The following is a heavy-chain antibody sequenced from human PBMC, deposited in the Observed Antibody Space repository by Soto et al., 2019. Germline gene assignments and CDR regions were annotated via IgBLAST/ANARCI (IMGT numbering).Heavy chain of an antibody. CDR3: ARARGVES. D-gene: IGHD3-16*01. CDR1: GFTVSNQW. CDR2: IKADGSEK. V-gene: IGHV3-7*03. Sequence: XGSLTLSCAGSGFTVSNQWMNWVRQAPGKGLEWVANIKADGSEKYYVDSVKGRFTISRDNAKNSLYLQMNSLRAEDTAVYYCARARGVESWGQGTLVTVSS. J-gene: IGHJ4*02.